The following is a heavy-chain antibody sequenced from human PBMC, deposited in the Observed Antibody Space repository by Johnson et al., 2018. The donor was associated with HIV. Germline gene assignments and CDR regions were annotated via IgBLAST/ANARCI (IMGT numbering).Heavy chain of an antibody. J-gene: IGHJ3*02. Sequence: QVQLVESGGGVVQPGRSLRLSCGASGFSFNNYAMHWVRQAPGKGLEWVAVIGYDGSNKYYADSVKGRLTVSRDNSKNTLYLQMNSLRAEDTALYYCARERVGDAFEIGGQGTMVTVSS. CDR1: GFSFNNYA. D-gene: IGHD1-26*01. V-gene: IGHV3-30*04. CDR3: ARERVGDAFEI. CDR2: IGYDGSNK.